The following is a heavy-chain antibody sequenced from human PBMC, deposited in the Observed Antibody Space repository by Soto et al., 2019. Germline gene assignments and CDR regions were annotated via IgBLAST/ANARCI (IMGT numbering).Heavy chain of an antibody. Sequence: VKVSCKASGGTFSSYAISWVRQAPGQGLEWMGGIIPIFGTANYAQKFQGRVTITADESTSTAYMELSSLRSEDTAVYYCARGGYDSSGYHHRHDYWGQGTLVTVSS. CDR2: IIPIFGTA. CDR1: GGTFSSYA. J-gene: IGHJ4*02. D-gene: IGHD3-22*01. V-gene: IGHV1-69*13. CDR3: ARGGYDSSGYHHRHDY.